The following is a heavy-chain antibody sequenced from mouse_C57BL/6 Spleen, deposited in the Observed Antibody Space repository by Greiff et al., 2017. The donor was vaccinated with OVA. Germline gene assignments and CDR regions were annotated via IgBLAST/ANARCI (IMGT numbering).Heavy chain of an antibody. Sequence: EVHLVESGPELVKPGASVKISCKASGYSFTGYYMNWVKQSPEKSLEWIGEINPSTGGTTYNQKFKAKATLTVDKSSSTAYMQLKSLTSEDSAVYYCARTGTDWYFDVWGTGTTVTVSS. J-gene: IGHJ1*03. V-gene: IGHV1-42*01. D-gene: IGHD4-1*01. CDR2: INPSTGGT. CDR1: GYSFTGYY. CDR3: ARTGTDWYFDV.